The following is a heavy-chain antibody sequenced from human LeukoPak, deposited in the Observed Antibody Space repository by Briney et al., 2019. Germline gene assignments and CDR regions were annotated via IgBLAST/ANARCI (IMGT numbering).Heavy chain of an antibody. CDR1: GYTFTSYD. V-gene: IGHV1-8*01. Sequence: ASVKVSCKASGYTFTSYDINWVRQATGPGLEWMGWMNPNSGNTGYAQKFQGRVTMTRNTSISTAYMALSSLRSEDTAVYYCAINNWNDGYMDVWGRGTTVTVSS. CDR3: AINNWNDGYMDV. J-gene: IGHJ6*03. D-gene: IGHD1-20*01. CDR2: MNPNSGNT.